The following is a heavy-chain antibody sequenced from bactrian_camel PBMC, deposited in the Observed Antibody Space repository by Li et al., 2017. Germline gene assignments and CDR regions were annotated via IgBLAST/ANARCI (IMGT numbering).Heavy chain of an antibody. CDR2: IRRNGDA. V-gene: IGHV3S9*01. D-gene: IGHD3*01. CDR3: AAPIGEHWTAEYAF. J-gene: IGHJ4*01. CDR1: GYPSSRHC. Sequence: QVQPVESGGGSVQAGGSLRLSCAHSGYPSSRHCMGWFRQAPGKAREGIAGIRRNGDAYYADSVKGRFTISRDNAMNTVYLQMNSLESEDTGLYYCAAPIGEHWTAEYAFWGQGTQVTVS.